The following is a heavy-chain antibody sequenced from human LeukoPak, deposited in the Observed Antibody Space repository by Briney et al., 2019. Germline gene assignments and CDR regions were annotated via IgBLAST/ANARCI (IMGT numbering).Heavy chain of an antibody. Sequence: TSETLSLTCTVSGGSISSYYWSWIRQPAGKGLEWIGRIFTSGSTNYNPSLKSRVTMSLDTSKNQLSLKLSSVTAADTAVYYCARGLYDSSGYYYVDYWGQGTLVTVSS. CDR3: ARGLYDSSGYYYVDY. J-gene: IGHJ4*02. D-gene: IGHD3-22*01. V-gene: IGHV4-4*07. CDR1: GGSISSYY. CDR2: IFTSGST.